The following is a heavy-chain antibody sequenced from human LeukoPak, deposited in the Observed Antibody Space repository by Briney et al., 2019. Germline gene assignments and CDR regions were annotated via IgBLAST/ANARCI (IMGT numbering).Heavy chain of an antibody. J-gene: IGHJ4*02. CDR2: MNPNSGNT. Sequence: ASVKVSCKASGYTFTSYDTNWVRQATGQGLEWMGWMNPNSGNTGYAQKFQGRVTMTRNTSISTAYMELSSLRSEDTAVYYCARDLTYYYDSSGYYPFDYWGQGTLVTVSS. CDR1: GYTFTSYD. V-gene: IGHV1-8*01. CDR3: ARDLTYYYDSSGYYPFDY. D-gene: IGHD3-22*01.